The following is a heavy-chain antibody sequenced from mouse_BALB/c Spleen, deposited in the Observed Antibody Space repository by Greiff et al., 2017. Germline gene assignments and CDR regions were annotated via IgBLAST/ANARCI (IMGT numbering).Heavy chain of an antibody. CDR3: TRGAWNGFYAMDY. CDR1: GYTFTSYW. D-gene: IGHD2-2*01. Sequence: QVQLQQPGAELVRPGASVKLSCKASGYTFTSYWINWVKQRPGQGLEWIGNIYPSDSYTNYNQKFKDKATLTVDKSSSTAYMQLSSPTSEDSAVYYCTRGAWNGFYAMDYWGQGTSVTVSS. CDR2: IYPSDSYT. J-gene: IGHJ4*01. V-gene: IGHV1-69*02.